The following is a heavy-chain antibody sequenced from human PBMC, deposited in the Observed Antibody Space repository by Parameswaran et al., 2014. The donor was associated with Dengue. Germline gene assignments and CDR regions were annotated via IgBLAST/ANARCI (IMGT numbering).Heavy chain of an antibody. D-gene: IGHD1-26*01. CDR2: ISSSSSYI. Sequence: VRQAPGKGLEWVSSISSSSSYIYYADSVKGRFTISRDNAENSLYLQMNSLRAEDTAVYYCARDRGGSYDYWGQGTLVTVSS. V-gene: IGHV3-21*01. CDR3: ARDRGGSYDY. J-gene: IGHJ4*02.